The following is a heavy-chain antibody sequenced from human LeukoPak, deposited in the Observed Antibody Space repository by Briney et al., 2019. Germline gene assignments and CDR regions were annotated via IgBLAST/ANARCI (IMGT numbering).Heavy chain of an antibody. Sequence: GGSLRLSCAASGFTFSSYSMNWVRQAPGKGLEWVSYISSAGGSIYYADSVKGRFTISRDNAKNSLFLQMNSLRAEDMAVYYCARLPAYCSSTSCYYDYWGQGTLVTVSS. D-gene: IGHD2-2*01. V-gene: IGHV3-48*04. CDR2: ISSAGGSI. CDR3: ARLPAYCSSTSCYYDY. J-gene: IGHJ4*02. CDR1: GFTFSSYS.